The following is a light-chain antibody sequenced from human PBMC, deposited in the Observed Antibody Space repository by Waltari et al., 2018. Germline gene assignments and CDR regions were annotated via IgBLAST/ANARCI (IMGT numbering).Light chain of an antibody. CDR2: DAS. J-gene: IGKJ2*01. V-gene: IGKV3-11*01. Sequence: EIVLTQSPATLSLSPGERATLSCRASQSVSSYLAWYQQKPGQAPRILIYDASNRATGIPARFSASGSGTDFTLTLSSLEPEDFAVYYCQQRSSWPYTFGQGTKLEIK. CDR1: QSVSSY. CDR3: QQRSSWPYT.